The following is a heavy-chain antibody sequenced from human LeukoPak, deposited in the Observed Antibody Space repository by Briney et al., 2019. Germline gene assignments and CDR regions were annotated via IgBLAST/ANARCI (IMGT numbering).Heavy chain of an antibody. CDR3: AIDLDLVGANHAFDY. J-gene: IGHJ4*02. CDR2: VWFDGTDK. CDR1: RFTFSNYG. V-gene: IGHV3-33*01. Sequence: PGGSLRLSCAASRFTFSNYGMHWVRQAPGKALEWVAVVWFDGTDKYYADSVKGRFTISRDNSKNTLYLQMNSLRAEDTAVYYCAIDLDLVGANHAFDYWGQGTLVTVSS. D-gene: IGHD1-26*01.